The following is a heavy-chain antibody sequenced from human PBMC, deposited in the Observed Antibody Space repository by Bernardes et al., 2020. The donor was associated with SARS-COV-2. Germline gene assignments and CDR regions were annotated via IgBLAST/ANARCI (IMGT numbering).Heavy chain of an antibody. Sequence: GWSLRLSCAASGFTFSSYWMHWVRQTPGKGLVWVSRIKSDGSETDYADSVKGRFTVSRDNAKNTLYLQMNSLRAEDTAVYYCVRDGELDLLTNSFYFFDFWGQGTLVTVSS. D-gene: IGHD3-9*01. CDR1: GFTFSSYW. CDR2: IKSDGSET. CDR3: VRDGELDLLTNSFYFFDF. V-gene: IGHV3-74*01. J-gene: IGHJ4*02.